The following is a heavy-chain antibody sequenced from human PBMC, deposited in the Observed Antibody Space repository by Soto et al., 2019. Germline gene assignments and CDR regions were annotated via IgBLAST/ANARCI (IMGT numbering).Heavy chain of an antibody. CDR2: IYQSGNT. Sequence: QLQLQESGSGLVKPSQTLPLTCTVSGDSISSGSYSWSWIRQPPGKGLEWISYIYQSGNTYYNPSLQSQVTISLGRSKNQFSLKLSSVTAADTAVYYCARSIAARRLHAFDIWGRGTMVTVSS. J-gene: IGHJ3*02. D-gene: IGHD6-6*01. CDR3: ARSIAARRLHAFDI. CDR1: GDSISSGSYS. V-gene: IGHV4-30-2*01.